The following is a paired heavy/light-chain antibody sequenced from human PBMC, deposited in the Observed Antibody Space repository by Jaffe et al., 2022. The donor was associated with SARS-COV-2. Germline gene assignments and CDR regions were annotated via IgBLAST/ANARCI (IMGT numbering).Heavy chain of an antibody. D-gene: IGHD2-2*01. CDR3: ARGGPFYQYWIGRDSYPYFDV. Sequence: EVQLVESGGGLIQPGGSLRLSCAASGFNVNYKYMNWVRQTPGKGLQWVSLISEDGRTYYADSVRGRFTIFRDTSKNTVSLQMSSLRVEDTAVYYCARGGPFYQYWIGRDSYPYFDVWGRGALVTVSS. V-gene: IGHV3-53*01. J-gene: IGHJ2*01. CDR2: ISEDGRT. CDR1: GFNVNYKY.
Light chain of an antibody. CDR3: QQFSSSPTEYT. CDR2: GAS. Sequence: EIILTQSPGTLSLSPGERATLSCRASQGVDSNNLAWYQQKPGQAPRLLIYGASSRPTDIPDKFSGSGSGTDFTLTINSLEPEDFAVYYCQQFSSSPTEYTFGQGTKLEIK. CDR1: QGVDSNN. V-gene: IGKV3-20*01. J-gene: IGKJ2*01.